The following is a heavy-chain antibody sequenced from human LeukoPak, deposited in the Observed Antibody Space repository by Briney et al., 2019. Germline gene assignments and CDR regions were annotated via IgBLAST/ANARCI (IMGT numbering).Heavy chain of an antibody. D-gene: IGHD6-19*01. Sequence: SETLSLTCTVSGGSISSSSYYWGWIRQPPGKGLEWIGSIYYSGSTYYNPSLKSRVTISVDTSKNQFSLKLSSVTAADTAVYYCAREGAVAGTFDYWGQGTLVTVSS. CDR3: AREGAVAGTFDY. V-gene: IGHV4-39*07. J-gene: IGHJ4*02. CDR1: GGSISSSSYY. CDR2: IYYSGST.